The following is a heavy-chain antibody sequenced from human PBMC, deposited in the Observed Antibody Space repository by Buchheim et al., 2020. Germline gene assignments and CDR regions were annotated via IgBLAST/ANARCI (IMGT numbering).Heavy chain of an antibody. D-gene: IGHD5-12*01. Sequence: QVQLQESGPGLVKPSQTLSLTCTVSGGSISSGGYYWNWIRLVPGKGLQWIGQTYNSGTPYYNPSLQARVTIPVATSETQFSLKLSSVTAADTAVYYCARDQGGYVWYFDLWGRGSL. CDR3: ARDQGGYVWYFDL. V-gene: IGHV4-31*03. CDR1: GGSISSGGYY. CDR2: TYNSGTP. J-gene: IGHJ2*01.